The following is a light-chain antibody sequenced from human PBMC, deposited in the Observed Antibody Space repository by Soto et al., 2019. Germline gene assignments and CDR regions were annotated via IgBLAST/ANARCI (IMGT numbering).Light chain of an antibody. CDR1: QFVSTN. CDR2: SAS. V-gene: IGKV3-15*01. CDR3: QQFNNWPPLT. Sequence: EVVMTQSPATLSVSPGERVTLSCRASQFVSTNLAWYQQKPGQPPRLLIYSASTRATGIPARFRGSGSGTEFTLTISSLQSEDFGVYYCQQFNNWPPLTFGGGTKVEIK. J-gene: IGKJ4*01.